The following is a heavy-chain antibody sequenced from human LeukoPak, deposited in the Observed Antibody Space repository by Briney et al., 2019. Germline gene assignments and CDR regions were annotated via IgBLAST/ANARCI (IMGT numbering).Heavy chain of an antibody. J-gene: IGHJ4*02. Sequence: PGGSLRLSCAASGFIFSSYGMHWVRRAPGKGLQWVAVIGYDGNKKYYADSVKGRFTISRDNSKSTLYLQMNSLRAEDTAVYYCANYGSAYYFDYWGQGTLVTVSS. D-gene: IGHD3-10*01. V-gene: IGHV3-30*18. CDR2: IGYDGNKK. CDR3: ANYGSAYYFDY. CDR1: GFIFSSYG.